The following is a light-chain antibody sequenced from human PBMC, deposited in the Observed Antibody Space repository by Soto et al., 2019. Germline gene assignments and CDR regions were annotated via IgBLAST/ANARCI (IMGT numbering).Light chain of an antibody. CDR1: NIGSKS. Sequence: SYELTQSPSVSVAPGQTARITCGGNNIGSKSVHWYQQKPGQAPVLVVYDDSDRPSGIPERFSGSNSENTATLTISGLQAEDEADYYCCSYIGHYIYVFGTGTKVTVL. CDR3: CSYIGHYIYV. J-gene: IGLJ1*01. V-gene: IGLV3-21*02. CDR2: DDS.